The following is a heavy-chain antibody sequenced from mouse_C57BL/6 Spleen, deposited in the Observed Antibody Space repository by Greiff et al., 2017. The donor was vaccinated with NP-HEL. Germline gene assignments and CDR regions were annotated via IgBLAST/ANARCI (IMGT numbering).Heavy chain of an antibody. D-gene: IGHD2-1*01. CDR2: ISSGGSYT. J-gene: IGHJ2*01. CDR3: ARQGGIYGNYDY. CDR1: GFTFSSYG. V-gene: IGHV5-6*01. Sequence: EVNLVESGGDLVKPGGSLKLSCAASGFTFSSYGMSWVRQTPDKRLEWVATISSGGSYTYYPDSVKGRFTISRDNAKNTLYLQMSSLKSEDTAMYYCARQGGIYGNYDYWGQGTTLTVSS.